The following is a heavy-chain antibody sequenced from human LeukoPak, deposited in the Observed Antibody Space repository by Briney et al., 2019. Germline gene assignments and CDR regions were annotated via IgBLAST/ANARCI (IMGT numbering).Heavy chain of an antibody. CDR3: VRDREGIALGRAVAGFDD. CDR2: IYHSGRT. Sequence: SETLSLTCAVSGYYISSGYYWGWIRQPPGKGLEGIGSIYHSGRTYYNPPLKSRDTISVDTSKNQFSLKLSSVTAADTAVYDCVRDREGIALGRAVAGFDDWGQGTLVTVSS. CDR1: GYYISSGYY. D-gene: IGHD3-10*01. J-gene: IGHJ4*02. V-gene: IGHV4-38-2*02.